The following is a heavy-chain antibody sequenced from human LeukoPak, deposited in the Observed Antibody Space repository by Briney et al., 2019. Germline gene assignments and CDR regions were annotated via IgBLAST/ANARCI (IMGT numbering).Heavy chain of an antibody. CDR2: INSDGSST. V-gene: IGHV3-74*01. D-gene: IGHD6-13*01. CDR1: GFTFSSYW. J-gene: IGHJ5*02. Sequence: GGSLRLSCAASGFTFSSYWMHWVRQAPGKGLVWVSRINSDGSSTSYADSVKGRFTISRDNAKNTLYLQMNSLRAEDTAVYYCAGGEYSSSWDNWFDPWGQGTLVTVSS. CDR3: AGGEYSSSWDNWFDP.